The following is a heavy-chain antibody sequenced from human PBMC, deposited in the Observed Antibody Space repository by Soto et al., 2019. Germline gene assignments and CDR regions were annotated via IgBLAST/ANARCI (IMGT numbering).Heavy chain of an antibody. J-gene: IGHJ4*02. Sequence: HPGGSLRLSCAASGFSFASYAMNWVRQAPGKGLEWVSGIRGSGGSTYYADSVKGRFTISRDNSKNTLYLQLSSLRVEDTAVYYCAKGFGISWQYYLDYWGQGTLVTVSS. CDR1: GFSFASYA. CDR3: AKGFGISWQYYLDY. CDR2: IRGSGGST. V-gene: IGHV3-23*01. D-gene: IGHD3-10*01.